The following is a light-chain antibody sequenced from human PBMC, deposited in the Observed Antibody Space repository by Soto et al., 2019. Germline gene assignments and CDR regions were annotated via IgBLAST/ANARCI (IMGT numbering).Light chain of an antibody. V-gene: IGLV1-40*01. CDR3: QSFDTGLSAWV. CDR1: SYNIGARYD. CDR2: GNI. Sequence: QSVLTQPPSVSGAPGQRVTISCTGSSYNIGARYDVHWYQQLPGAAPKLLIYGNINRPSGVPDRFSGSKSGTSASLAITGLQTEDEADYFCQSFDTGLSAWVFGGGTKLTVL. J-gene: IGLJ3*02.